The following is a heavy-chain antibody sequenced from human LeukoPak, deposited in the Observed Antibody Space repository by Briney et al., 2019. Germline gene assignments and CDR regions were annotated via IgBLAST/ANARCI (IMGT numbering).Heavy chain of an antibody. CDR3: TTHTEYYGDYVDWFDP. J-gene: IGHJ5*02. CDR2: IKSKTDGGTT. CDR1: GFTFSNAW. D-gene: IGHD4-17*01. Sequence: GGSLRLSCAASGFTFSNAWMSWVRQAPGKGLEWVGRIKSKTDGGTTDYAAPVKGRFTISRDDSKNTLYLQMNSLKTEDTAVYYCTTHTEYYGDYVDWFDPWGQGTLVTVSS. V-gene: IGHV3-15*01.